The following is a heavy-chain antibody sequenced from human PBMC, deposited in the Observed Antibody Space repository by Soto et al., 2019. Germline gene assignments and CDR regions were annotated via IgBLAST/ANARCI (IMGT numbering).Heavy chain of an antibody. CDR2: IYPGDSDT. CDR3: ARGFGYDILTGYYYYYGTDV. Sequence: GESLQISCKGSGYSCTSYWIGWVRQMPGKGLEWIGIIYPGDSDTRYSPSFQGQVTISADKSISTAYLQWSSLKASDTAMYYCARGFGYDILTGYYYYYGTDVWGQGTTVTVSS. V-gene: IGHV5-51*01. CDR1: GYSCTSYW. D-gene: IGHD3-9*01. J-gene: IGHJ6*01.